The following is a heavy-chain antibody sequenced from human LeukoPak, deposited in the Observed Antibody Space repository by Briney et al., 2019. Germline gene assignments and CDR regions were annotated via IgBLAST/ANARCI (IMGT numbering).Heavy chain of an antibody. CDR2: ITPIFGTA. D-gene: IGHD3-10*01. J-gene: IGHJ4*02. CDR1: GGTFSSYA. Sequence: SVKVSCKASGGTFSSYAISWVRQAPGQGLEWMGGITPIFGTANYAQKFQGRVTITADESTSTAYMELSSLRSEDTAVYYCARDSRAGSGSRPHDWGQGTLVTVSS. V-gene: IGHV1-69*13. CDR3: ARDSRAGSGSRPHD.